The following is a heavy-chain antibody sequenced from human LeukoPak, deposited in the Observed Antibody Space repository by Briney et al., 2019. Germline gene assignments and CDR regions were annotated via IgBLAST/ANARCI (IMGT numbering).Heavy chain of an antibody. V-gene: IGHV3-23*01. D-gene: IGHD6-13*01. Sequence: GGSLRLSCAASGFTFSSYAMSWVRQAPGKGLEWVSAISGSGGSTYYADSVKGRFTISRDNSKNTLHLQMNTLRAEDTAVYYCASRIATAGSVDYWGQGTLVTVSS. CDR2: ISGSGGST. CDR1: GFTFSSYA. J-gene: IGHJ4*02. CDR3: ASRIATAGSVDY.